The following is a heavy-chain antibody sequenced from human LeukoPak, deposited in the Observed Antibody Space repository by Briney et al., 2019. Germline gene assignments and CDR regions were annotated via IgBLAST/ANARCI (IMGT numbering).Heavy chain of an antibody. D-gene: IGHD4-17*01. CDR1: GGSINTYC. J-gene: IGHJ4*02. Sequence: SETLSLTCTVSGGSINTYCWSWIRQPAGKGLEWIGRISTGGSINFNPSLESRVTMSVDTSKKQFSLRPSSVTAADTAVYYCARDQGDYGDHRYFDYWGQGTLVTVSS. CDR2: ISTGGSI. V-gene: IGHV4-4*07. CDR3: ARDQGDYGDHRYFDY.